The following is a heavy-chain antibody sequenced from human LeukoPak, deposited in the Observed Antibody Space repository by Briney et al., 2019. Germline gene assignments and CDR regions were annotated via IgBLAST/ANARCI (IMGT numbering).Heavy chain of an antibody. CDR1: GFTFSSYG. CDR3: AKGIIPGENIVPLDY. V-gene: IGHV3-30*02. D-gene: IGHD3-3*01. Sequence: GGSLRLSCAASGFTFSSYGMHWVRQAPGKGLEWVAFIRYDGSNKYYADSVKGRFTISRDNSKNTLYLQMNSLRAEDTAVYYCAKGIIPGENIVPLDYWGQGTLVTVSS. J-gene: IGHJ4*02. CDR2: IRYDGSNK.